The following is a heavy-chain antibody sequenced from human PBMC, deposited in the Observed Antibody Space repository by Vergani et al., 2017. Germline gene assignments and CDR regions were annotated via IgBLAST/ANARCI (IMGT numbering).Heavy chain of an antibody. CDR1: GGSFSGYY. V-gene: IGHV4-34*01. CDR3: AREGYCTXGVCGDYYYYYMDV. Sequence: QVQLQQWGAGLLKPSETLSLTCAVYGGSFSGYYWSWIRQPPGKGLEWIGEINHSGSTNYNPSLKSRVTISVDTSKNQFSLKLSSVTAADTAVYYCAREGYCTXGVCGDYYYYYMDVWGKGTTVTVSS. CDR2: INHSGST. D-gene: IGHD2-8*01. J-gene: IGHJ6*03.